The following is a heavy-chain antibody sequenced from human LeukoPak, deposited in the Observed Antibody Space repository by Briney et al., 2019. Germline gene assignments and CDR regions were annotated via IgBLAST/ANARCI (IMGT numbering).Heavy chain of an antibody. V-gene: IGHV3-9*01. CDR1: GFTFDNHA. Sequence: GRSLRLSCAASGFTFDNHAMHWVRQAPGKGLEWVSGISWNSGSIGYADSVKGRFTISRDNAKNSLYLQMNSLRAEDTALYYCAKDIWDGYSSGGFDYWGQGTLVTVSS. CDR3: AKDIWDGYSSGGFDY. CDR2: ISWNSGSI. J-gene: IGHJ4*02. D-gene: IGHD6-19*01.